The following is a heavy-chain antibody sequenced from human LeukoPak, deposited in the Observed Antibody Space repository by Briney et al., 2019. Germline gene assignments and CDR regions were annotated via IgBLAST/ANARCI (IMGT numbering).Heavy chain of an antibody. V-gene: IGHV3-23*01. D-gene: IGHD1-26*01. J-gene: IGHJ3*02. CDR3: ARGRQNSGSYSDAFDI. CDR1: GFTFSSYG. Sequence: GGSLRLSCAASGFTFSSYGMSWVRQAPGKGLEWVSAISGSGGSTYYADSVKGRFTISRDNSKNTLYLKMNSLRAEDTAVYYCARGRQNSGSYSDAFDIWGQGTMVTVSS. CDR2: ISGSGGST.